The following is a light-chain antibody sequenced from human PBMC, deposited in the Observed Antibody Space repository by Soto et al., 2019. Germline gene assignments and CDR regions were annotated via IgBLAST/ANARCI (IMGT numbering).Light chain of an antibody. J-gene: IGKJ5*01. V-gene: IGKV3-20*01. CDR1: QSVSSSY. CDR3: QQYGSAPPIT. Sequence: EIVLTQSPGTLSLSPGEIATLSCRASQSVSSSYFAWYQQKPGQAPRLLIYGASSRATGIPDRFSGSVSGTDFTLTIRRLEPVDFAVYYWQQYGSAPPITVGQGTRLEIK. CDR2: GAS.